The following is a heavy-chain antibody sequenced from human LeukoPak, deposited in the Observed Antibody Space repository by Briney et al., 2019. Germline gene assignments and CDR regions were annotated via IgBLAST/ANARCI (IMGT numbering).Heavy chain of an antibody. Sequence: PGGSLRLSCAASGFTFSSYWMSWVRQAPGKGLGWVANIKQDGSEKNYVDSVKGRFTISRDNAKNSLYLQMNSLRAEDTAVYYCARGIYDSGSYPPYYWGQGTLVTVSS. D-gene: IGHD3-10*01. V-gene: IGHV3-7*01. CDR3: ARGIYDSGSYPPYY. CDR1: GFTFSSYW. J-gene: IGHJ4*02. CDR2: IKQDGSEK.